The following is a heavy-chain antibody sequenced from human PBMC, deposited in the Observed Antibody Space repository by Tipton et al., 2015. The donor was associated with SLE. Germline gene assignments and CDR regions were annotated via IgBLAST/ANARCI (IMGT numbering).Heavy chain of an antibody. CDR3: ASFSSWYGGDYFDS. CDR1: GGSFSSHY. D-gene: IGHD6-13*01. Sequence: TLSLTCTVSGGSFSSHYWSWLRQPPGKGLEWIGQIYYSGSTYYNPSLKSPATISLDRSKNQFSLKMSSVTPADTAIYYCASFSSWYGGDYFDSWGQGILVTV. J-gene: IGHJ4*02. V-gene: IGHV4-59*11. CDR2: IYYSGST.